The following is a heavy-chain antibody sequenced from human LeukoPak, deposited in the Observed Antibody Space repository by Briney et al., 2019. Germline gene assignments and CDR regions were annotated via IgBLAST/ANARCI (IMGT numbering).Heavy chain of an antibody. V-gene: IGHV3-21*01. D-gene: IGHD3-16*01. CDR1: GFTFSSYA. CDR2: CGTSGDT. CDR3: ARGSLGETLDI. Sequence: GGSLRLSCAASGFTFSSYAMNWVRQAPGKGLEWVSACGTSGDTYYADSVKGRFTISRDNAKNSLYLQMNSLRAEDTAVYYCARGSLGETLDIWGQGTMVTVSS. J-gene: IGHJ3*02.